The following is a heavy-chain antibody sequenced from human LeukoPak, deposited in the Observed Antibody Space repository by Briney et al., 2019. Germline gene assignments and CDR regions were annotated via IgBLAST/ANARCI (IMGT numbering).Heavy chain of an antibody. CDR3: ARALNSGYDYYFDY. Sequence: GGSLRLSCAASGFTFSSYWMSWVRQAPGKGLEGVANIKQDGSEKYYVDSVKGRFTISRDNAKNSLYLQMNSLRAEDTAVYYCARALNSGYDYYFDYWGQGTLVTVSS. J-gene: IGHJ4*02. D-gene: IGHD5-12*01. V-gene: IGHV3-7*01. CDR1: GFTFSSYW. CDR2: IKQDGSEK.